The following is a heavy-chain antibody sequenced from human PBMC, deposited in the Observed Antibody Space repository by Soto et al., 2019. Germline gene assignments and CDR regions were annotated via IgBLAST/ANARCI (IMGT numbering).Heavy chain of an antibody. D-gene: IGHD2-21*02. J-gene: IGHJ4*02. CDR2: IYYSGRT. CDR1: GESISSSSYY. CDR3: ARQRTTVVTQAYFDH. V-gene: IGHV4-39*01. Sequence: VSGESISSSSYYWGWIRQPPGKGLEWIGSIYYSGRTYYNPSFKSRVTISIDTSKNQFSLKLSSVTATDTAVYYCARQRTTVVTQAYFDHWGQGALVTAPQ.